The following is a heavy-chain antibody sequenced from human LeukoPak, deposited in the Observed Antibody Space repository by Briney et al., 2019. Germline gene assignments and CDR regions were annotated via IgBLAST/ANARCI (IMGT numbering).Heavy chain of an antibody. D-gene: IGHD1-26*01. CDR1: GFTFSSYA. J-gene: IGHJ6*03. CDR2: ISGSGGST. CDR3: TTGVSGSYYHYYYMDV. Sequence: GGSLRLSCAASGFTFSSYAMSWVRQAPGKGLEWVSAISGSGGSTYYADSVKGRFTISRDNSKNTLYLQMNSLKTEDTAVYYCTTGVSGSYYHYYYMDVWGKGTTVTISS. V-gene: IGHV3-23*01.